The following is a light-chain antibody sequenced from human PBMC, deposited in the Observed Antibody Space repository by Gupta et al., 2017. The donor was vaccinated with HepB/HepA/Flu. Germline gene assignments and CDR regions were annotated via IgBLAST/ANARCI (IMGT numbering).Light chain of an antibody. V-gene: IGLV2-18*02. J-gene: IGLJ3*02. CDR2: EVS. Sequence: QSALTQPPSVSGSPGQSVTISCTGTSSDVGNYNRVSWYQQAPGTAPKLIIFEVSNRPSGVPDRFSASKSGNTASLTISGLQAEDESDYYYTSFTSSSTWVFGGGTKLTVL. CDR3: TSFTSSSTWV. CDR1: SSDVGNYNR.